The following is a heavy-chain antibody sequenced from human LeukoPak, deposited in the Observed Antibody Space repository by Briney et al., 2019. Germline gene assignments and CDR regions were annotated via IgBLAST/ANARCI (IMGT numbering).Heavy chain of an antibody. CDR1: GFTFSSYA. V-gene: IGHV3-30-3*02. Sequence: GGSLRLSCAASGFTFSSYAMHWVRQAPGKGLEWVAVISYDGSNKYYADSVKGRFSVSRDNSKNTMYLQMNSLRAEDTAVYYCAKDIEASIWGQGTLVAVSS. D-gene: IGHD2-15*01. J-gene: IGHJ4*02. CDR3: AKDIEASI. CDR2: ISYDGSNK.